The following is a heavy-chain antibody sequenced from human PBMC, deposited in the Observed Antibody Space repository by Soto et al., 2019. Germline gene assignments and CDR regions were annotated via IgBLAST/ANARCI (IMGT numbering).Heavy chain of an antibody. Sequence: SETLSLTCTVSGGSISSSSYYWGWIRQPPGKGLEWIGSIYYSGSTYYNPSLKVRVTISVDTSKNQFSLKLSSVAAADTAVYYCARQERRMYNWNYRYYFDYWGQGTLVTVSS. D-gene: IGHD1-7*01. V-gene: IGHV4-39*01. CDR2: IYYSGST. CDR3: ARQERRMYNWNYRYYFDY. J-gene: IGHJ4*02. CDR1: GGSISSSSYY.